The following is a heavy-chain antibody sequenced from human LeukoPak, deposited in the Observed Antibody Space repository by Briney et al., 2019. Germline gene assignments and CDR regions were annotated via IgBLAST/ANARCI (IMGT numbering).Heavy chain of an antibody. CDR1: GFTFSNAW. Sequence: PGGSLRLSCAASGFTFSNAWMSWVRQAPGKGLEWVGRIKSKTDGGTTDYAAPVKGRFTISRDDSKNTLYLQMNSLKTEDTAVYYCTTDETYYYDSSGYYYFDYWGQGTLVTVSS. CDR2: IKSKTDGGTT. D-gene: IGHD3-22*01. J-gene: IGHJ4*02. V-gene: IGHV3-15*01. CDR3: TTDETYYYDSSGYYYFDY.